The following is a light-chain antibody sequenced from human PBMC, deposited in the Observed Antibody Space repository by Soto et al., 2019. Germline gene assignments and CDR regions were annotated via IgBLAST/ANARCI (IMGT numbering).Light chain of an antibody. CDR1: QSISDT. Sequence: EIVMTQAPATLSVSPGGRATLSCRASQSISDTLAWYQQKPGQAPRLLIHGASTRATGFPARFSGSGSGTDFTLTISSLQSEDFAVYYCQQYNNWPLTFGQGTKVEIK. CDR3: QQYNNWPLT. CDR2: GAS. J-gene: IGKJ1*01. V-gene: IGKV3-15*01.